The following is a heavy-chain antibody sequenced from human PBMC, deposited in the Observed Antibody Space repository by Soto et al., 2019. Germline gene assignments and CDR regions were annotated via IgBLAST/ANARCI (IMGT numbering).Heavy chain of an antibody. CDR2: IIPIFGTA. CDR3: ARGSQIAHRRAGVWDV. J-gene: IGHJ6*02. D-gene: IGHD6-13*01. Sequence: SVKVSCKASGGTFSSYAISWVRQAPGQGLEWMGGIIPIFGTANYAQKFQGRVTITADESTSTAYMELSSLRSEDTAVYYCARGSQIAHRRAGVWDVWGQGTTVTVSS. V-gene: IGHV1-69*13. CDR1: GGTFSSYA.